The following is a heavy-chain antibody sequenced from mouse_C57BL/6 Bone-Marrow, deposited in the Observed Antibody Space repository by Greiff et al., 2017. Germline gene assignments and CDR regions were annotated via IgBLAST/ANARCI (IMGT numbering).Heavy chain of an antibody. Sequence: QVQLQQSGPELARPWASVKISCQAFYTFSRRVHFAIWDTNYWMQWVKQRPGQGLEWIGAIYPGNGDNSSYQKFKATANLTADKSSSTAYMQLSSLTAEDSAVYYCATCDYGSSFAYWGQGTLVTVSA. CDR1: YTFSRRVH. J-gene: IGHJ3*01. V-gene: IGHV1-87*01. D-gene: IGHD1-1*01. CDR2: GQGLEWIG. CDR3: AEDSAVYYCATCDYGSSFAY.